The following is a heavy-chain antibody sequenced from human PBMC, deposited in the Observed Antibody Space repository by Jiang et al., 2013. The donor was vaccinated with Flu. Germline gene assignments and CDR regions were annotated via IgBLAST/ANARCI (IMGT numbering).Heavy chain of an antibody. V-gene: IGHV4-39*07. Sequence: LLKPSETLSLTCTVSGGSISSSIHYWGWIRQPPGKGLEWIGSVYYSGSTYYNPSLKSRVTISVDTSKSQFSLKLSSVTAADTAVYYCARRDITGTTGEDCWGQGTLVTVSS. J-gene: IGHJ4*02. D-gene: IGHD1-20*01. CDR1: GGSISSSIHY. CDR3: ARRDITGTTGEDC. CDR2: VYYSGST.